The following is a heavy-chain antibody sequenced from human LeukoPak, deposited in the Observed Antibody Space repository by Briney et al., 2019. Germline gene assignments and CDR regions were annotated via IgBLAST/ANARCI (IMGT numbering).Heavy chain of an antibody. CDR2: ISSSGSTI. CDR3: ATLYYDFWSGWFDP. Sequence: GSLRLSCAASGFTFSSYEMNWVRQAPGKGLEWVSYISSSGSTIYYADSVKGRFTISRDNAKNSLYLQMNSLGAEDTAVYYCATLYYDFWSGWFDPWGQGTLVTVSS. V-gene: IGHV3-48*03. CDR1: GFTFSSYE. D-gene: IGHD3-3*01. J-gene: IGHJ5*02.